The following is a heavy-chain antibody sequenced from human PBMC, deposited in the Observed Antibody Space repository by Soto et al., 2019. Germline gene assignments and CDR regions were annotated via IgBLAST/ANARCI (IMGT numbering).Heavy chain of an antibody. CDR2: IYYSGST. CDR3: GREDYSNFIDY. Sequence: SETLSLTCTVSGDSISSGGYYWSWIRQHPGKRLEWIGYIYYSGSTYYNPSLNSRVTISVDTSKNQLSLRLSSVTAAGTAVYYCGREDYSNFIDYWGQGTLVIVSS. D-gene: IGHD4-4*01. CDR1: GDSISSGGYY. J-gene: IGHJ4*02. V-gene: IGHV4-31*03.